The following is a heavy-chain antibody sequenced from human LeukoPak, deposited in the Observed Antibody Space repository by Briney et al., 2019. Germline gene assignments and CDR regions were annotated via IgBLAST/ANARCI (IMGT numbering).Heavy chain of an antibody. D-gene: IGHD3-3*01. Sequence: GGSLRLSCAASGFTFSTYWMTWVRQAPGKGLEWVANINQDGSKINYVDSVKGRFTISRDNAKNSLYLQMNSLRAEDTAVYYCAKEMYYDFWMVANLPGHWGQGTLVTVSS. CDR3: AKEMYYDFWMVANLPGH. V-gene: IGHV3-7*01. CDR2: INQDGSKI. J-gene: IGHJ1*01. CDR1: GFTFSTYW.